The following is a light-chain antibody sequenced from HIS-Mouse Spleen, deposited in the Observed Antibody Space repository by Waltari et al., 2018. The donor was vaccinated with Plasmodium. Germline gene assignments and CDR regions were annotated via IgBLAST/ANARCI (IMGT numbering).Light chain of an antibody. CDR1: NIGRKN. Sequence: SYELTQPLSVSVALGQTARITCGGNNIGRKNVHWYQMKPGQAPVLVIYRDSNRPSGIPERFSGSNSGNTATLTISRAQAGDEADYYCQVWDSSTVFGGGTKLTVL. V-gene: IGLV3-9*01. CDR2: RDS. CDR3: QVWDSSTV. J-gene: IGLJ3*02.